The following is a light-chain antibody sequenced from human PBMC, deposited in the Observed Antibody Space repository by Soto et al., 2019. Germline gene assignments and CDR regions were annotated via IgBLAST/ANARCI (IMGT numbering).Light chain of an antibody. CDR2: AAS. CDR1: QGVRRW. CDR3: QQADSFPLT. J-gene: IGKJ4*01. Sequence: IRMTQSPSSFSASTGDRVTITCRASQGVRRWLAWYQQRPGRAPKLLIYAASSLQSGVPSRFSGGGSGTDFTLTINSLQPEDFATYYCQQADSFPLTFGGGTKVDIK. V-gene: IGKV1-12*01.